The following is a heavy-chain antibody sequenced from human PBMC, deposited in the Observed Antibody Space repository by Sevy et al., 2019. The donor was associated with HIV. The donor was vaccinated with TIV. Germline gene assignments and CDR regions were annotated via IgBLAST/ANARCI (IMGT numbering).Heavy chain of an antibody. V-gene: IGHV3-11*01. CDR3: ARDPTYYDFWSGYYTGWFDP. CDR2: ISSSGSTI. CDR1: GFTFSDYY. J-gene: IGHJ5*02. Sequence: ALRLSCAASGFTFSDYYMSWVRQAPGKGLEWVSYISSSGSTIYYADSVKGRFTISRDNAKNSLYLQMNSLRAEDTAVYYCARDPTYYDFWSGYYTGWFDPWGQGTLVTVSS. D-gene: IGHD3-3*01.